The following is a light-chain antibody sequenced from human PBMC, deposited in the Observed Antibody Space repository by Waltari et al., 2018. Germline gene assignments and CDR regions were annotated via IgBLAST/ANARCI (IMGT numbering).Light chain of an antibody. CDR2: YDG. Sequence: SYVMTQAPAVSVAPGETARLTCGGHDIGSKSVHWYQQKPAQAPVLVIYYDGGRPSGSPERFAASNSGNTATLTIARVEAADEADFYCQVWDTASNHVVFGGGTKLTVL. J-gene: IGLJ2*01. CDR1: DIGSKS. V-gene: IGLV3-21*04. CDR3: QVWDTASNHVV.